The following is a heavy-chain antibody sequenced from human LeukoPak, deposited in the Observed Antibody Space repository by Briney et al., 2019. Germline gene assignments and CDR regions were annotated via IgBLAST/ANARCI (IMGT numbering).Heavy chain of an antibody. V-gene: IGHV3-23*01. CDR2: ISGSGSST. Sequence: PGGSLRLSCAASGFTFSSYAMSWVRHAPGKGLEWVSAISGSGSSTYYADSVKGRFTISRDNSKNTLFLQMNSLRAEDTAVYYCAKRLVAAGPYFDYWGQGTLVTVSS. J-gene: IGHJ4*02. D-gene: IGHD6-13*01. CDR1: GFTFSSYA. CDR3: AKRLVAAGPYFDY.